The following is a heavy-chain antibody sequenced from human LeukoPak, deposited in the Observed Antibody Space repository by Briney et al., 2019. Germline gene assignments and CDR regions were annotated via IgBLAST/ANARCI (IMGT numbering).Heavy chain of an antibody. CDR2: ISSNGGST. Sequence: GGSLRLSCAASGFTFSSYAMHWVRQAPGKGLEYVSAISSNGGSTYYANSEKGRFTISRDNSKNTLYLQMGSLRAEDMAVYYCARARGGHDYYGSGSYYDYWGQGTLVTVSS. CDR3: ARARGGHDYYGSGSYYDY. V-gene: IGHV3-64*01. CDR1: GFTFSSYA. D-gene: IGHD3-10*01. J-gene: IGHJ4*02.